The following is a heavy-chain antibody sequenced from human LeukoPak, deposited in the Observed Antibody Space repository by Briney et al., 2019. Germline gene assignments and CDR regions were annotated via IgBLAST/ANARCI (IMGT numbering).Heavy chain of an antibody. CDR3: TTDFLEAAAAGTNY. CDR2: IKSKTDGGTT. Sequence: GSLRLSCAASGFTFSNAWMSWVRQAPGKGLEWVGRIKSKTDGGTTDYAAPVKGRFTISRDDSKNTLYLQMNSLKTEDTAVYYCTTDFLEAAAAGTNYWGQGTLVTVSS. D-gene: IGHD6-13*01. J-gene: IGHJ4*02. CDR1: GFTFSNAW. V-gene: IGHV3-15*01.